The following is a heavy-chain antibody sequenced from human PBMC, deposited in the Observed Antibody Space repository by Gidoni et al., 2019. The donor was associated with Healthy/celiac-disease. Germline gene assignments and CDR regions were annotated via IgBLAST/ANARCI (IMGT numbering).Heavy chain of an antibody. V-gene: IGHV3-30*18. D-gene: IGHD1-7*01. CDR3: AKEGWDYRIDY. J-gene: IGHJ4*02. CDR2: ISYDGSNK. CDR1: GVTFSSYG. Sequence: QVQLVESGGGVGEPGRSLRLSGAAAGVTFSSYGRHWVRPAPGKGPEWVAVISYDGSNKYYADSVKGRFTISRDNSKNTLYLKMNSLRAEDTAVYYCAKEGWDYRIDYWGQGTLVTVSS.